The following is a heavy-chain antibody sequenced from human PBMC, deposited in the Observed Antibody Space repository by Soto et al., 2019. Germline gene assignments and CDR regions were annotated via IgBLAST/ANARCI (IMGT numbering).Heavy chain of an antibody. CDR3: ARDYAVYIVGAIDHDAFDI. CDR1: GGTFSSYA. D-gene: IGHD1-26*01. CDR2: IIPIFGTA. J-gene: IGHJ3*02. V-gene: IGHV1-69*13. Sequence: SVKVSFKASGGTFSSYAISWVRQAPGQGLEWMGGIIPIFGTANYAQKFQGRVTITADESTSTAYMELSSLRSEDTAVYYCARDYAVYIVGAIDHDAFDIWGQGTMVTVSS.